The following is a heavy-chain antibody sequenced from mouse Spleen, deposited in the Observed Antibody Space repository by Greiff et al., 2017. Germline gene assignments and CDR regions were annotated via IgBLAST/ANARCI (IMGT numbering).Heavy chain of an antibody. V-gene: IGHV2-2*01. J-gene: IGHJ4*01. CDR1: GFSLTSYG. D-gene: IGHD2-4*01. CDR2: IWSGGST. Sequence: QVQLQQSGPGLVQPSQSLSITCTVSGFSLTSYGVHWVRQSPGKGLEWLGVIWSGGSTDYNAAFISRLSISKDNSKSQVFFKMNSLQADDTAIYYCARMRDYAPMDYWGQGTSVTVSS. CDR3: ARMRDYAPMDY.